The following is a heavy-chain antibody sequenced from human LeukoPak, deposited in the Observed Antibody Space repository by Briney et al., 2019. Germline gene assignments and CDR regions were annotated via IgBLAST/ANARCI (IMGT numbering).Heavy chain of an antibody. V-gene: IGHV3-53*05. CDR1: GFTVGTNY. CDR3: AKEYGTTCCNYMDG. D-gene: IGHD2-2*01. CDR2: IHSGGST. Sequence: GGSLRLSCAASGFTVGTNYMSWVRQAPGKGLEWVSVIHSGGSTYYADSVKGRFTISRDNSKNTLYLQMNSLRVEDTAVYYCAKEYGTTCCNYMDGWGKGTTVTVSS. J-gene: IGHJ6*03.